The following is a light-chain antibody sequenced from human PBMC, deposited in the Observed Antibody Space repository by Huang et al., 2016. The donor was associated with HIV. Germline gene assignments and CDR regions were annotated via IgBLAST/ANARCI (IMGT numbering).Light chain of an antibody. Sequence: EIVMTQSPATLSVSPGERAPLSCRASQSVSSNLAWFQQKPGQAPRLLIYGASTRATGIPARFSGSGSGTEFTLTISGLQSEDFAVYYCQHYNNWPPFTFGPGTKVNIK. J-gene: IGKJ3*01. CDR3: QHYNNWPPFT. CDR2: GAS. CDR1: QSVSSN. V-gene: IGKV3-15*01.